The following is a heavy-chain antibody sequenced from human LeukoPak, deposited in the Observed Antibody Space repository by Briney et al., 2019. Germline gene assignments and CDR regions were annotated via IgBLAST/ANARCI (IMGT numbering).Heavy chain of an antibody. D-gene: IGHD1-1*01. V-gene: IGHV4-34*01. CDR1: GGSFSGYY. J-gene: IGHJ3*02. CDR2: INHSGST. Sequence: PSETLSLTCAVYGGSFSGYYWSWIRQPPGKGLEWIGEINHSGSTNYNPSLKSRVTISVDTSKNQFSLKLSSVTAADTAVYYCARMQRGAFDIWGQGTMVTVSS. CDR3: ARMQRGAFDI.